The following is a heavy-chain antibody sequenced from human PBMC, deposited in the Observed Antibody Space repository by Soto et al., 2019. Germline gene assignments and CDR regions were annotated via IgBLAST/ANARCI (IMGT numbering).Heavy chain of an antibody. V-gene: IGHV3-48*03. CDR2: ISSSGSTI. CDR1: GFTFSSYE. J-gene: IGHJ4*02. CDR3: SRDERSSSWFDY. D-gene: IGHD6-13*01. Sequence: EVQLVESGGGLVQPGGSLRLSCAASGFTFSSYEMNWVRQAPGKGLEWVSYISSSGSTIYYADSVKGRFTISRDNAKNSLYLQMNSLRAEDTAVYYCSRDERSSSWFDYWGQGTLVTVSS.